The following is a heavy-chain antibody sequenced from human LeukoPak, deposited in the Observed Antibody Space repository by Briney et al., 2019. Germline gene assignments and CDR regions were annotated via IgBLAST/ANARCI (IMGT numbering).Heavy chain of an antibody. J-gene: IGHJ4*02. Sequence: GRSLRLSCAASGFTFDDYAMHWVRQAPGKGLEWVSGINWNSGTIGYVDSVKGRFTISRDNAKNSLYLQMNSLRAEDTALYYCAKGGSYYYESSGYLDYWGQGMLVTVSS. CDR1: GFTFDDYA. CDR3: AKGGSYYYESSGYLDY. D-gene: IGHD3-22*01. CDR2: INWNSGTI. V-gene: IGHV3-9*01.